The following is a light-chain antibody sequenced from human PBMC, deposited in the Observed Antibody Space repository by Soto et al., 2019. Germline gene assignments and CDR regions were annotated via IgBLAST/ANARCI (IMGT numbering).Light chain of an antibody. CDR3: LKDYDYPRT. J-gene: IGKJ1*01. CDR2: AAS. CDR1: QGIRSD. Sequence: AIQMTQSPSSLSASVGDRVTITCRASQGIRSDLGWYQQKPGKAPKLLIYAASSLQSGVPSRFSGSGSGTDFTLTISSLQPEDFATYYCLKDYDYPRTFGQGTKVAIK. V-gene: IGKV1-6*01.